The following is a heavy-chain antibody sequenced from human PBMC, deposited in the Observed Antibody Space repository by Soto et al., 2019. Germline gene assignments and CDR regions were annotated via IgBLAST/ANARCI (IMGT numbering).Heavy chain of an antibody. D-gene: IGHD3-3*01. CDR1: GYTFTSYY. J-gene: IGHJ3*02. V-gene: IGHV1-46*03. CDR2: INPSGGST. CDR3: ARDTSVLRFLEWSTDAFDI. Sequence: ASVKVSCKASGYTFTSYYMHWVRQAPGQGLEWMGIINPSGGSTSYAQKFQGRVTMTRDTSTSTVYMELSSLRSEDTAVYYCARDTSVLRFLEWSTDAFDIWGQGTMVTVSS.